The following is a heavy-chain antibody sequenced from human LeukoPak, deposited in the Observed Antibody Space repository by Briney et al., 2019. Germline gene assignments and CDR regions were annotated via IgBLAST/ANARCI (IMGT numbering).Heavy chain of an antibody. J-gene: IGHJ4*02. CDR1: GFTFGDYA. V-gene: IGHV3-49*03. Sequence: GGSLRLSCTASGFTFGDYAMSWFRQAPGKGLEWVGFIRSKAYGGTTEYAASVKGRFTISRDDSKSIAYLQMNSLKTEDPAVYYCTRDRQPRITSNWGQGTLVTVSS. D-gene: IGHD3-3*01. CDR2: IRSKAYGGTT. CDR3: TRDRQPRITSN.